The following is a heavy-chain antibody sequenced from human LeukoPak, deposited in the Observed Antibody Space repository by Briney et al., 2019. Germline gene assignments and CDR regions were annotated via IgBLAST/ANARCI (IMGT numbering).Heavy chain of an antibody. CDR2: ISGSGGST. V-gene: IGHV3-23*01. J-gene: IGHJ3*02. D-gene: IGHD2-2*01. CDR1: GFTFSSYA. CDR3: ARDEASCSSTSCYLGMLDI. Sequence: PGGSLRLSCAASGFTFSSYAMSWVRQAPGKGLEWVSAISGSGGSTYYADSVKGRFTISRDNSKNTLYLQMNSLRAEDTAVYYCARDEASCSSTSCYLGMLDIWGQGTMVTVSS.